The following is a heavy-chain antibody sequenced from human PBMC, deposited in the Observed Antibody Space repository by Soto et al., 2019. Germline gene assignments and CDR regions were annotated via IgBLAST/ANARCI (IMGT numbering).Heavy chain of an antibody. J-gene: IGHJ6*02. V-gene: IGHV1-2*04. CDR3: ARSYGSGSSVGMDV. CDR1: GYTFTGYY. D-gene: IGHD3-10*01. CDR2: INPNSGGT. Sequence: QVQLVQSGAEVKKHGASVKVSFKASGYTFTGYYMHWMRQAPGQGLEWMGWINPNSGGTNYAQKFQGWVTMTRDTSISTAYMELSRLRSDDTAVYYCARSYGSGSSVGMDVWGQGTTVTVSS.